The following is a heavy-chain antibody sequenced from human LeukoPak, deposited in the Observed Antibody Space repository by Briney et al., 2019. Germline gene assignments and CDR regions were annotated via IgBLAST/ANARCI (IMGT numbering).Heavy chain of an antibody. CDR3: ARDREMATVNLWFDP. CDR1: GFTFSSYG. V-gene: IGHV3-33*01. J-gene: IGHJ5*02. CDR2: IWYDGSNK. D-gene: IGHD5-24*01. Sequence: GGSLRLSCAASGFTFSSYGMPWVRQAPGKGLEWVAVIWYDGSNKYYADSVKGRFTISRDNSKNTLYLQMNSLRAEDTAVYYCARDREMATVNLWFDPWGQGTLVTVSS.